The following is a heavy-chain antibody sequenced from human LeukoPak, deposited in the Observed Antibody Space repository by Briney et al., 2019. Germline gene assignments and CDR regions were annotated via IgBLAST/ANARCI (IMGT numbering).Heavy chain of an antibody. V-gene: IGHV4-31*03. CDR1: GGSISSGGYY. Sequence: SETLSLTCTVSGGSISSGGYYWSWIRQHPGKGLEWIGSFYYSGSTYYNPSLKSRVTISVDTSKNQFSLKLSSVTAADTAVYYCARFLYCSSTSCYSNYFDYWGQGTLVTVSS. CDR3: ARFLYCSSTSCYSNYFDY. CDR2: FYYSGST. D-gene: IGHD2-2*01. J-gene: IGHJ4*02.